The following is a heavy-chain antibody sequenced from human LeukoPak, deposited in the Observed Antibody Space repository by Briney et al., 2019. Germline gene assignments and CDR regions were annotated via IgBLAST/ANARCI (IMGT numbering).Heavy chain of an antibody. V-gene: IGHV3-15*01. D-gene: IGHD3-22*01. J-gene: IGHJ5*02. CDR3: TTGAMIVS. Sequence: PGGSLRLSCAASGFTFSSYEMHWVRQAPGKGLEWVGRIKRKTDGGTTDYAAPVKGRFTISRDDSKNTLFLQMNSLKTEDTAVYYCTTGAMIVSWGQGTLVTVSS. CDR2: IKRKTDGGTT. CDR1: GFTFSSYE.